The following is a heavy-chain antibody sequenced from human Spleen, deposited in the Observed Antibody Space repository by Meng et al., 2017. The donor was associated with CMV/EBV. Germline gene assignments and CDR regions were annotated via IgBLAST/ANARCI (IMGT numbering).Heavy chain of an antibody. D-gene: IGHD1-26*01. CDR2: IIPIFGTA. V-gene: IGHV1-69*05. J-gene: IGHJ4*02. CDR1: GYTFTGYY. CDR3: ARENSGSYAY. Sequence: SVKVSCKASGYTFTGYYMHWVRQAPGQGLEWMGGIIPIFGTANYAQKFQGRVTITTDESTSTAYMELSSLRSEDTAVYYCARENSGSYAYWGQGTLVTVSS.